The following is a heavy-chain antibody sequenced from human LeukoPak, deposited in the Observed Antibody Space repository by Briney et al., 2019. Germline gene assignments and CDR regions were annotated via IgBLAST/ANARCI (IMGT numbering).Heavy chain of an antibody. D-gene: IGHD3-10*01. CDR2: INHSGST. CDR1: GGSFSGYY. J-gene: IGHJ4*02. V-gene: IGHV4-34*01. CDR3: AGDVLLWFGEPQGTYDY. Sequence: PSETLSLTCAVYGGSFSGYYWSWIRQPPGKGLEWIGEINHSGSTNYNPSLKSRVTISVDTSKNQFSLKLSFVTAADTAVYYCAGDVLLWFGEPQGTYDYWGQGTLVTVSS.